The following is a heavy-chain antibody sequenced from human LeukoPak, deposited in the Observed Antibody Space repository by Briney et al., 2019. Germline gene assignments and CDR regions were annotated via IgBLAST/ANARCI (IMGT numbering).Heavy chain of an antibody. D-gene: IGHD3-16*01. CDR3: AKDRLLAHIYPPLLDY. Sequence: TGGSLRLSCAASGLTFSSYAMSWVRQAPGKGLEWVSAISGSGGSTYYADSVKGRFTISRDNSKNTLYLQMNSLRAEDTAVYYCAKDRLLAHIYPPLLDYWGQGTLVTVSS. CDR1: GLTFSSYA. CDR2: ISGSGGST. J-gene: IGHJ4*02. V-gene: IGHV3-23*01.